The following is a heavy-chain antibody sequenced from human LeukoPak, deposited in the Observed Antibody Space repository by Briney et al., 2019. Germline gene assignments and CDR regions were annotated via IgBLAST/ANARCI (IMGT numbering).Heavy chain of an antibody. Sequence: PEGSLRLSCVGSGFTFSSYAMSWVRQAPGKGLEWVSSIVGSGYTTYYADSVKGRSTISRDNSKNTVYLQMNSLRAEDTAVYYCALLGLNWGQGTLVTVSS. D-gene: IGHD2-15*01. V-gene: IGHV3-23*01. CDR1: GFTFSSYA. CDR3: ALLGLN. CDR2: IVGSGYTT. J-gene: IGHJ4*02.